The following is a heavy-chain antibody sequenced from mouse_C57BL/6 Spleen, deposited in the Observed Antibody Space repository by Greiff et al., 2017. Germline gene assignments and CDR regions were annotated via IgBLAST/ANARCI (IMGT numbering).Heavy chain of an antibody. Sequence: QVQLQQPGAELVRPGASVKLSCKASGYTFTSYWMHWVKQRPKQGLEWIGNIDPSDSETHYNQKFKGKATLTVDTSSSTAYMQLSSLTSEDSAFYYGGMGGGERAIGYWGQGTPVT. CDR3: GMGGGERAIGY. J-gene: IGHJ4*01. V-gene: IGHV1-52*01. CDR2: IDPSDSET. D-gene: IGHD1-1*02. CDR1: GYTFTSYW.